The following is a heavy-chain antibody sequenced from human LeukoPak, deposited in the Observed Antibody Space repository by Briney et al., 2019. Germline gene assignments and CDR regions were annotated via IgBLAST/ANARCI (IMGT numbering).Heavy chain of an antibody. J-gene: IGHJ3*02. CDR2: IIPIFGTA. D-gene: IGHD1-1*01. Sequence: SVKVSCKASGYTFTSYGISWVRQAPGQGLEWMGGIIPIFGTANYAQKFQGRVTITADESTSTAYMELSSLRSEDTAVYYCARGLLDDAFDIWGQGTMVTVSS. CDR3: ARGLLDDAFDI. CDR1: GYTFTSYG. V-gene: IGHV1-69*13.